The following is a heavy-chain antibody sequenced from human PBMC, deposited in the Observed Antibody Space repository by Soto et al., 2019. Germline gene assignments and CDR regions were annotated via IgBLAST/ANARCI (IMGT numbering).Heavy chain of an antibody. V-gene: IGHV3-33*01. J-gene: IGHJ5*02. CDR1: GFTFSSYG. CDR3: ARDGYGSGSWNNWFDP. Sequence: QVQLVESGGGVVQPGRSLRLSCAASGFTFSSYGMHWVRQAPGKGLESVAVIWYDGSNKYYADSVKGRFTISRDNSKNTLYLQKNSLRAEDTAVYYCARDGYGSGSWNNWFDPWGQGTLVTVSS. CDR2: IWYDGSNK. D-gene: IGHD3-10*01.